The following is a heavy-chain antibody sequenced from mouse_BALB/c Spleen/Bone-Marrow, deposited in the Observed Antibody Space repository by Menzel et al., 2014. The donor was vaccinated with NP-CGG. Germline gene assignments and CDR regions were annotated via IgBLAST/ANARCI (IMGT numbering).Heavy chain of an antibody. CDR1: GYTFTSYY. J-gene: IGHJ4*01. CDR3: ARFYYGSSYAMDY. D-gene: IGHD1-1*01. Sequence: QVQLQQSGPELVKPGASVRISCKASGYTFTSYYIHWVKQRPGQGLEWIGWIYPGNVNTKYNEKFKGKATLTADKSSSTAYMQLSSLTSEDSAVYFRARFYYGSSYAMDYWGQGTSVTVSS. V-gene: IGHV1S56*01. CDR2: IYPGNVNT.